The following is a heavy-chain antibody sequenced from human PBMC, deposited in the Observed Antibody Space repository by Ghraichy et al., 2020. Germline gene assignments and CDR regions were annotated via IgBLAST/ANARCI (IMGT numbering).Heavy chain of an antibody. Sequence: TLSLTCAVYGGSFSGYYWSWIRQPPGKGLEWIGEINHSGSTNYNPSLKSRVTISVDTSKNQFSLKLSSVTAADTAVYYCARSSTVSDFDYWGQGTLVTVSS. CDR1: GGSFSGYY. CDR3: ARSSTVSDFDY. J-gene: IGHJ4*02. V-gene: IGHV4-34*01. CDR2: INHSGST. D-gene: IGHD4-17*01.